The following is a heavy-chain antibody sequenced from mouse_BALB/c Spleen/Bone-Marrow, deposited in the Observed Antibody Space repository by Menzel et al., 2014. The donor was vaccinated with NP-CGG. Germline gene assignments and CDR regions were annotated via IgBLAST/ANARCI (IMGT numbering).Heavy chain of an antibody. CDR1: GYAFTNYL. CDR3: AREWTARAVDY. D-gene: IGHD3-2*01. Sequence: QLKESGAELVRPGTSVKVSCKASGYAFTNYLIEWVKQRPVQGLEWIGVINPGSGGANYNAKFKGKATLTADKSSSTAYMQPSSLTSDDSAVYFCAREWTARAVDYWGQGTTLTVSS. V-gene: IGHV1-54*01. CDR2: INPGSGGA. J-gene: IGHJ2*01.